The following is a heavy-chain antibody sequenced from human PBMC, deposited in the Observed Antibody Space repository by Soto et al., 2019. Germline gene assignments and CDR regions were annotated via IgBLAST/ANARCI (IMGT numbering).Heavy chain of an antibody. Sequence: SETLSLTCADSGGYIVSGGYCWSWIRQPPGKGLEWIGTAYPRGTNYYDPSLKSRVTISLDLSNSQFPLNLNSVTAAATAVYYCARVAGSGWYDAWGQGSLVTASS. CDR1: GGYIVSGGYC. CDR3: ARVAGSGWYDA. V-gene: IGHV4-30-2*01. D-gene: IGHD6-19*01. J-gene: IGHJ5*02. CDR2: AYPRGTN.